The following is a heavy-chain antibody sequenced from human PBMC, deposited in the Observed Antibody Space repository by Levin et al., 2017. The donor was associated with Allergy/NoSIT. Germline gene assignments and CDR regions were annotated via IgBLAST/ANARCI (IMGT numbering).Heavy chain of an antibody. V-gene: IGHV3-30*18. J-gene: IGHJ4*02. Sequence: GGSLRLSCSASGFTFNNYGMHWVRQAPGKGLEWVSVISYDGSNQYYADSVKGRFTVSRDGSKNTLYLQMNSLRPEDTAVYYCAKGGQQLVRWEFDYWGQGTLVTVSS. D-gene: IGHD6-13*01. CDR3: AKGGQQLVRWEFDY. CDR1: GFTFNNYG. CDR2: ISYDGSNQ.